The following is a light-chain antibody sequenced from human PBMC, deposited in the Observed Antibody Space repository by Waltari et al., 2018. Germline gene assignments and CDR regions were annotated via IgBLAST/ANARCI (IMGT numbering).Light chain of an antibody. CDR2: VNSDGSH. V-gene: IGLV4-69*02. CDR1: SGHSSNI. CDR3: QTGGHGTWV. Sequence: QLVLTQSPSASASLGAPVKLTCTLSSGHSSNIVAWHQQQPEKGPRFLMKVNSDGSHSKGDEIPDRFSGSSSGAERYLTISTVQSEDEAVYYCQTGGHGTWVFGGGTKLTVL. J-gene: IGLJ3*02.